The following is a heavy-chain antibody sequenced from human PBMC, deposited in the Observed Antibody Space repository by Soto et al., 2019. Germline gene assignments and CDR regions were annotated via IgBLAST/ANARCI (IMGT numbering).Heavy chain of an antibody. CDR3: AKGSRYFDSWDYYYGMDV. CDR2: ISGSGGST. CDR1: GFTFSSYA. V-gene: IGHV3-23*01. D-gene: IGHD3-9*01. J-gene: IGHJ6*02. Sequence: GGSVRLSCASSGFTFSSYAMSLVRQAPGKGLEWVSAISGSGGSTYYADSVKGRFTISRDNSKNTLYLQMNSLRAEDTAVYYCAKGSRYFDSWDYYYGMDVWGQGTTVTVSS.